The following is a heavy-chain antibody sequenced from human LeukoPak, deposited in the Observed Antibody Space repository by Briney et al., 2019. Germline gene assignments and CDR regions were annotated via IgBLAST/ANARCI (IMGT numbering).Heavy chain of an antibody. CDR3: ARVRWVVTAARGPFDI. CDR2: INHSGST. V-gene: IGHV4-34*01. Sequence: SETLSLTCAVYGGSFSGYYWSWIRQPPGKGLEWIGEINHSGSTNYNPSLKSRVTISVDTSKNQFSLKLSSVTAADTAVYYCARVRWVVTAARGPFDIWGQGTMVTVSS. CDR1: GGSFSGYY. D-gene: IGHD2-2*01. J-gene: IGHJ3*02.